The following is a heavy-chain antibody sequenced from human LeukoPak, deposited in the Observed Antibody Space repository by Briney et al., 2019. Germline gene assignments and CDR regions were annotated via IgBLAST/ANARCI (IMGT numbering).Heavy chain of an antibody. Sequence: PGGSLRLSCAASGFTFSSYSMQWVRQAPGEWLVWVSRIGGDGTTTTYADSVKGRLTISRDNAKNSLCLQMNSLRAEDTAVYYCAREGFCSTTTCHFSFDYWGQGILVTVSS. CDR1: GFTFSSYS. V-gene: IGHV3-74*01. CDR2: IGGDGTTT. D-gene: IGHD2-2*01. J-gene: IGHJ4*02. CDR3: AREGFCSTTTCHFSFDY.